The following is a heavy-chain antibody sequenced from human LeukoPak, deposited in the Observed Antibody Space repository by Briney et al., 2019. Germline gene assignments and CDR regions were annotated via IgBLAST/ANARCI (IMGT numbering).Heavy chain of an antibody. CDR3: ASSGQGSYGDYVGNWFDP. J-gene: IGHJ5*02. V-gene: IGHV3-23*01. Sequence: GGTLRLSCAVSGFTFSSYGMSWVRQAPEKGLEWVSAISGGGGSTYYADSVKGRFTISRDNSKNTLYLQMNSLRAEDTAVYYCASSGQGSYGDYVGNWFDPWGQGTLVTVSS. D-gene: IGHD4-17*01. CDR2: ISGGGGST. CDR1: GFTFSSYG.